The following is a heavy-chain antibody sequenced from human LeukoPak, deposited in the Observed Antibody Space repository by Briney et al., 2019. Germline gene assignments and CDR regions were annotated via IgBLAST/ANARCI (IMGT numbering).Heavy chain of an antibody. CDR1: GFTFSSYS. V-gene: IGHV3-21*01. Sequence: PGGSLRLSCAASGFTFSSYSMNWVRQAPGKGLEWVSSISSSSSYIYYADSVKGRFTISRDNAKNSLYLQMNSLRAEDMAVYYCARDDLRLVTYDYWGQGTLVTVSS. J-gene: IGHJ4*02. D-gene: IGHD3-9*01. CDR2: ISSSSSYI. CDR3: ARDDLRLVTYDY.